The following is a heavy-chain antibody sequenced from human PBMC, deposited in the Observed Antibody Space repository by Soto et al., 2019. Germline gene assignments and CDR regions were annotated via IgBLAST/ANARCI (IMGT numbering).Heavy chain of an antibody. CDR1: GGSFSGYY. Sequence: QVQLQQWGAGLLKPSETLSLTCAVYGGSFSGYYWSWIRQPPGKGLEWIGEINHSGSTNYNPSLKSRVTRSVDTAKNQFSLKLSSVTAADTAVYYCARGILLWFGELTTWGQGTLVTVSS. V-gene: IGHV4-34*01. CDR3: ARGILLWFGELTT. D-gene: IGHD3-10*01. J-gene: IGHJ5*02. CDR2: INHSGST.